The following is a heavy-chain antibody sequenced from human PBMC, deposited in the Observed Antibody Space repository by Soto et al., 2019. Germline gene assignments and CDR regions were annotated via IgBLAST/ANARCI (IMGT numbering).Heavy chain of an antibody. V-gene: IGHV1-69*01. CDR1: GGTFSSYA. J-gene: IGHJ3*02. CDR2: IIPIFGTA. CDR3: ARVPRRDGYKRGAFDI. Sequence: QVQLVQSGAEVKKPGSSVKVSCNASGGTFSSYAISWVRQAPGQGLEWMGGIIPIFGTANYAQKFQGRVTINADESTSKAYMELSGLRAEDTAVYCCARVPRRDGYKRGAFDIWGQGTIVTVSS. D-gene: IGHD5-12*01.